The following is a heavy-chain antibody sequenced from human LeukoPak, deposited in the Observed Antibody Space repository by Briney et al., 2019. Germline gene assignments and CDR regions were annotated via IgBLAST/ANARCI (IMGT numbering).Heavy chain of an antibody. CDR1: GDSVSSNSAA. CDR2: TYYRSKWYN. V-gene: IGHV6-1*01. J-gene: IGHJ6*03. CDR3: ALTREGYYDSSGYYLDYYYYYMDV. D-gene: IGHD3-22*01. Sequence: SQTLSLTCAISGDSVSSNSAAWNWIRQSPSRGLEWLGRTYYRSKWYNDYAVSVKSRITINPDTSKNQFSLQLNSVTPEDTAVYYCALTREGYYDSSGYYLDYYYYYMDVWGKGTTVTVSS.